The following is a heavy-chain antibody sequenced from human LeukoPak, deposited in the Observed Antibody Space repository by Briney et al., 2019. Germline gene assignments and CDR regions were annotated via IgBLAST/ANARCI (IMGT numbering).Heavy chain of an antibody. D-gene: IGHD1-1*01. CDR2: INSDGSIV. Sequence: QPGGSLGLSCAASGFTFNTYWMYWVRQAPGKGLVWVSHINSDGSIVNYGDSVKGRFTISRDNAKNTLYLQMNSLRADDTALYFCSRGRNWDDGDYWGQGTLVTVSS. CDR1: GFTFNTYW. CDR3: SRGRNWDDGDY. J-gene: IGHJ4*02. V-gene: IGHV3-74*01.